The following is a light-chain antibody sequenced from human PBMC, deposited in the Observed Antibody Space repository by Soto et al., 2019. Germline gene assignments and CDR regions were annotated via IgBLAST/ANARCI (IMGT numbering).Light chain of an antibody. Sequence: EIVMTQSPATLSVSPGQRATLSCRASQSVSNNFAWYQQKPGQAPRLLIYGASTRATGIPARFIGSGSGTEFSLTISSLQSEDFAVYYCQQYNNWPATFGGGTKVDIK. CDR1: QSVSNN. CDR2: GAS. CDR3: QQYNNWPAT. J-gene: IGKJ4*01. V-gene: IGKV3D-15*01.